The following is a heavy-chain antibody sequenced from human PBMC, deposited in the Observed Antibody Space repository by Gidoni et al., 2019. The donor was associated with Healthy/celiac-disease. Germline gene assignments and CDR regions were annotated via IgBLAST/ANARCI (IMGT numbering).Heavy chain of an antibody. CDR1: GFTFSSYD. V-gene: IGHV3-13*04. CDR3: ARGVQLWQTYYYYYYMDV. D-gene: IGHD5-18*01. J-gene: IGHJ6*03. CDR2: IGTAGDT. Sequence: EVQLVESGGGLVPPGGSLRLSCAASGFTFSSYDMHWVRQATGKGLEWGSGIGTAGDTYYPGSVKGRFTISRENAKNSLYLQMNSLRAGDTAVYYCARGVQLWQTYYYYYYMDVWGKGTTVTVSS.